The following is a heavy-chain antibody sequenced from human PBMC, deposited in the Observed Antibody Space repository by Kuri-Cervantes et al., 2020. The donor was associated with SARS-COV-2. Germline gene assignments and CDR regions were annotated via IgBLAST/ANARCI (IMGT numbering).Heavy chain of an antibody. CDR1: GGSISSYY. CDR2: IYYSGST. Sequence: ESLKISCTVSGGSISSYYWSWIRQPPGKGLEWIGYIYYSGSTNHNPSLKSRVTISVDTSKNQFSLKLSSVTAADTAVYYCARGSSPTALIDYWGQGTLVTVSS. V-gene: IGHV4-59*12. J-gene: IGHJ4*02. D-gene: IGHD6-13*01. CDR3: ARGSSPTALIDY.